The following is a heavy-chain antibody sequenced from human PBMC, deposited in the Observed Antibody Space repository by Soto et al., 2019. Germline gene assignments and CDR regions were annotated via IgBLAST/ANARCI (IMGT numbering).Heavy chain of an antibody. Sequence: LRLSCAASGFTFSIYAMSWVRQAPGKGLEWVSAISGSGGSTYYTDSVKGRFTISRDNSKNTLYLQMNSLRAEDTAVYYCAANWNHDYWGQGTLVTVSS. CDR3: AANWNHDY. CDR1: GFTFSIYA. D-gene: IGHD1-1*01. J-gene: IGHJ4*02. V-gene: IGHV3-23*01. CDR2: ISGSGGST.